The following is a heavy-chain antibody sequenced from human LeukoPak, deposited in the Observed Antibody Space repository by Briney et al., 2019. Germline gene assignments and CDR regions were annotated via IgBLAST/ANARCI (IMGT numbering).Heavy chain of an antibody. D-gene: IGHD5-12*01. CDR3: ARGGIGGLRYPPPRPIDY. V-gene: IGHV4-59*12. CDR1: GGSMSSYY. J-gene: IGHJ4*02. Sequence: SETLSLTCTVSGGSMSSYYWSWLRQPPGKGLEWIGYIYYTGSPNYNPSLRSRVTISVDTSKNQFSLKLSSVTAADTAVYYCARGGIGGLRYPPPRPIDYWGQGTLVTVSS. CDR2: IYYTGSP.